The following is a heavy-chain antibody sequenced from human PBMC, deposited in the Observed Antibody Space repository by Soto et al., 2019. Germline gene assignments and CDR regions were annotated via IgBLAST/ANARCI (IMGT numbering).Heavy chain of an antibody. CDR3: ARDNDILTGLGPGPFDY. Sequence: GGSLRLSCAASGFTFSNYGMHWVRQAPGKGLEWVAVVSSDGSKKYYVDSVKGRFTISRDNSKNTLFLQMNSLRAEDTAVYYCARDNDILTGLGPGPFDYWGQGTLVTVSS. CDR2: VSSDGSKK. V-gene: IGHV3-30*03. J-gene: IGHJ4*02. CDR1: GFTFSNYG. D-gene: IGHD3-9*01.